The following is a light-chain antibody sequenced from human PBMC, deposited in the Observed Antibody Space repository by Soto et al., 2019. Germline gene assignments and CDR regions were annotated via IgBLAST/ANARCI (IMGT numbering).Light chain of an antibody. J-gene: IGKJ2*01. CDR1: QSISSW. Sequence: DIQMTQSPSTLSASVGDRVTITCRASQSISSWLAWYQQKPGKAPKLLIYKASSLESGVPSRFSGSGSGTEFTLTISSLQPDDFATYYCQQYNSYSSFGQGTKLEFK. V-gene: IGKV1-5*03. CDR3: QQYNSYSS. CDR2: KAS.